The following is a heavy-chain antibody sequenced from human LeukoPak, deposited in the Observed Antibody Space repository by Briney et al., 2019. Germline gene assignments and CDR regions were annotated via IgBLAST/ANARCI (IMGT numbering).Heavy chain of an antibody. CDR2: ISGSGSYI. D-gene: IGHD3-3*01. V-gene: IGHV3-21*01. Sequence: GGSLRLSCAASGFTFSTYSMTWVRQAPGKGLEWVSSISGSGSYIYYADSVKGRFTISRDNAKNSLYLQMNRLRAEDTAVYYCARPPRYDFWSGYYTSDASDIWGQGTMVTVSS. CDR3: ARPPRYDFWSGYYTSDASDI. CDR1: GFTFSTYS. J-gene: IGHJ3*02.